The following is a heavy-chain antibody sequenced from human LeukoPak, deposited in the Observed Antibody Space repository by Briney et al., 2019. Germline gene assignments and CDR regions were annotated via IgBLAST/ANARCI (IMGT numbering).Heavy chain of an antibody. CDR1: GGSVSGYY. J-gene: IGHJ4*02. CDR2: VNHSGNT. Sequence: PSETLSLTCAVYGGSVSGYYWSWIRQPPGKGLEWIGEVNHSGNTNYNPSLKSRVTISVDTSKNQFSLKLSSVTAADTAVYYCARGRGDGLGYCSGGSCYDYFDYWGQRTLVTVSS. CDR3: ARGRGDGLGYCSGGSCYDYFDY. D-gene: IGHD2-15*01. V-gene: IGHV4-34*01.